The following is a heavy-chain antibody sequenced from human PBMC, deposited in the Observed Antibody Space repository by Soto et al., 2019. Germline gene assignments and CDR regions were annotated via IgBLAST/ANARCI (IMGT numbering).Heavy chain of an antibody. D-gene: IGHD2-15*01. Sequence: EVQLVESGGGLVQPGGSLRLSCAASGFTFSSSWMHWVRQTPGKGLVWVSRMYSDATSTKYADSVKGRFTISRDNTKNTLYLQMNSLRAEDTAVYYCVRDRGWSQYDYWGQGTLVTVS. J-gene: IGHJ4*02. V-gene: IGHV3-74*03. CDR2: MYSDATST. CDR1: GFTFSSSW. CDR3: VRDRGWSQYDY.